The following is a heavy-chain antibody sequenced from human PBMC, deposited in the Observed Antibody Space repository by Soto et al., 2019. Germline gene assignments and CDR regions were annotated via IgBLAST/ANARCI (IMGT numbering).Heavy chain of an antibody. CDR1: GGSFSGYY. J-gene: IGHJ2*01. D-gene: IGHD3-9*01. CDR3: ARESHDILTGPPWVWYFDL. V-gene: IGHV4-34*01. CDR2: INDRGSI. Sequence: QVQLQQWGAGPLRPLETLSLTCGGSGGSFSGYYWAWIRQSPGKGLEWIGEINDRGSINYNPSLKRGVSISVDTSKKDYSLNLRSVTAADTAVNYCARESHDILTGPPWVWYFDLWGRGTLVTVSS.